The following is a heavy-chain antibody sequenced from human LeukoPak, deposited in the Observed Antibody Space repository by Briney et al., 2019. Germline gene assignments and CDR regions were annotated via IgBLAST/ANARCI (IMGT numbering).Heavy chain of an antibody. CDR2: IYYSGST. J-gene: IGHJ4*02. V-gene: IGHV4-39*07. Sequence: RSETLSVTCTVSGSSTSSRSYYWGWISQPPGKGLEILGSIYYSGSTYYNPALKRRVTISVDTAKNQFSLKLSSGTAADTAVYYCASDFWSGYYDYWGQGTLVTVSS. CDR3: ASDFWSGYYDY. CDR1: GSSTSSRSYY. D-gene: IGHD3-3*01.